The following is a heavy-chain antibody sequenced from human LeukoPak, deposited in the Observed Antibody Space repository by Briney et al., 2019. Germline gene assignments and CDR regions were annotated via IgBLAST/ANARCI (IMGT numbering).Heavy chain of an antibody. Sequence: SSETLSLTCTISDGSISSSNYYWGWIRQPPGKGLEWIGTIYYSGSTYYNPSLKSRVTISVDTSKNQFSLKLSSVTAADTAVYYCASQRGRRESGRITMVRGVIPHFDYWGQGTLVTVSS. CDR1: DGSISSSNYY. CDR3: ASQRGRRESGRITMVRGVIPHFDY. D-gene: IGHD3-10*01. CDR2: IYYSGST. V-gene: IGHV4-39*01. J-gene: IGHJ4*02.